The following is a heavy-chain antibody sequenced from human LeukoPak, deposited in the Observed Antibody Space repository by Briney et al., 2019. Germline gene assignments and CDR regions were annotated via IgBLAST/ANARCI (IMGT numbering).Heavy chain of an antibody. CDR1: GFTFSSYW. D-gene: IGHD2-2*01. J-gene: IGHJ6*02. CDR2: INNVGSGT. V-gene: IGHV3-74*01. Sequence: GGSLRLSCAASGFTFSSYWMHWVRQVPGKGLVWVSHINNVGSGTSYADSVKGRFTISRDNAKNTLYLQMNSLTAADTAVYSCARGLRYCTSTSCLGYYGMDVWGPGTTVTV. CDR3: ARGLRYCTSTSCLGYYGMDV.